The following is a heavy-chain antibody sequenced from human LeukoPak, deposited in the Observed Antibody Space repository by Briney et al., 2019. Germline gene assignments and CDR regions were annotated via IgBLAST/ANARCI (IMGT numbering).Heavy chain of an antibody. J-gene: IGHJ4*02. CDR2: INPNSGGT. V-gene: IGHV1-2*02. CDR1: GFTFSSYA. D-gene: IGHD3-10*01. CDR3: ARDSGERGSGSYLIAY. Sequence: GGSLRLSCAASGFTFSSYAMHWVRQAPGKGLEWVGWINPNSGGTNYAQKFQGRVTMTRDTSISTAYMELSRLRSDDTAVYYCARDSGERGSGSYLIAYWGQGTLVTVSS.